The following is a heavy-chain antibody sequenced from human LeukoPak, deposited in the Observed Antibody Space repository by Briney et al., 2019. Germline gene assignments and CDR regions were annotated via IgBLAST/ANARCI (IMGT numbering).Heavy chain of an antibody. CDR1: GGLFSVDY. CDR2: INHSGST. D-gene: IGHD3-10*01. V-gene: IGHV4-34*01. J-gene: IGHJ4*02. Sequence: SEALSLTCAFYGGLFSVDYWSWLRQPPGKGLEWIGEINHSGSTDYNPSLKSRVTISVDTSKNQFSLKLSSVAAADTSVYYCARHLAMVRHKDFDYWGQGTPVTVSS. CDR3: ARHLAMVRHKDFDY.